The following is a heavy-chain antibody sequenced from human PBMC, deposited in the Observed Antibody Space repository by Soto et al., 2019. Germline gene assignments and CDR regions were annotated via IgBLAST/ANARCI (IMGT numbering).Heavy chain of an antibody. CDR3: ATLPHYGDPKAGL. D-gene: IGHD4-17*01. J-gene: IGHJ4*02. CDR1: GGSFSGYY. V-gene: IGHV4-34*01. Sequence: SETLSLTCAVYGGSFSGYYWSWIRQPPGKGLEWIGEINHSGSTNYNPSLKSRVTISVDTSRNQFSLKLTSVTAADTAVYYCATLPHYGDPKAGLWGQGTLVTVSS. CDR2: INHSGST.